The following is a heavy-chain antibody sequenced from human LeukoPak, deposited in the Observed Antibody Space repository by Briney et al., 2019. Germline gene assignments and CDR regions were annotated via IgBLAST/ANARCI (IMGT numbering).Heavy chain of an antibody. Sequence: SETLSLTCAVYGGSFSGYYCSWIRQPPGKGLEWIGEINHSGSTNYNPSLKSRVTISVDTSKNQFSLKLSSVTAADTAVYYCARSNMVRGVRALDYWGQGTLVTVSS. CDR2: INHSGST. V-gene: IGHV4-34*01. D-gene: IGHD3-10*01. J-gene: IGHJ4*02. CDR3: ARSNMVRGVRALDY. CDR1: GGSFSGYY.